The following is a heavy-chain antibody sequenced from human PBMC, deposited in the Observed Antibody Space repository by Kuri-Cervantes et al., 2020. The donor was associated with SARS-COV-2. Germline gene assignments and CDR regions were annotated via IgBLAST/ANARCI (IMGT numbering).Heavy chain of an antibody. CDR1: GGSFSGYY. Sequence: GSLRLSCAVYGGSFSGYYWGWIRQPPGKGLEWIGEINHSGSTNYNPSLKSRVTVSVDTSKNQFSLKLSSVTAADTAVYYCARDTMVRGVIMTYYYYGMDVWGQGTTVTVSS. V-gene: IGHV4-34*01. CDR3: ARDTMVRGVIMTYYYYGMDV. J-gene: IGHJ6*02. D-gene: IGHD3-10*01. CDR2: INHSGST.